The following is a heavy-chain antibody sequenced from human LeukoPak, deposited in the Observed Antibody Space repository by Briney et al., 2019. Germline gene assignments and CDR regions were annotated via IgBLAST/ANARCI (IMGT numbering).Heavy chain of an antibody. CDR3: ARGVEQGTIHYFDY. Sequence: SETLSLTCAVSGYSITSGFSWGWIRQPPGKGLEWIGAMSHSGSTDFNPSLKSRVSISVDTSKNQFSLKLTSVTAADTAFYYCARGVEQGTIHYFDYWGQGTLVTVSS. V-gene: IGHV4-38-2*01. J-gene: IGHJ4*02. CDR2: MSHSGST. D-gene: IGHD1/OR15-1a*01. CDR1: GYSITSGFS.